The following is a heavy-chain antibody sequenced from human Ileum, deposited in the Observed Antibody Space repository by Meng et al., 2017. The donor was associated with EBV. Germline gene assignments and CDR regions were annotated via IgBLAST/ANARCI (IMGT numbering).Heavy chain of an antibody. V-gene: IGHV4-4*02. CDR1: GGSISRRDW. D-gene: IGHD3-22*01. Sequence: QVQVQESGPGLGKPSETLSLPCAVSGGSISRRDWWSWVRQPPGKGLEWIGETSHSGSTNYSPSLKSRVTISLDKSKNQLSLKLNSVTAADTAVYYCASSDYYRSDYWGQGTLVTVSS. CDR2: TSHSGST. CDR3: ASSDYYRSDY. J-gene: IGHJ4*02.